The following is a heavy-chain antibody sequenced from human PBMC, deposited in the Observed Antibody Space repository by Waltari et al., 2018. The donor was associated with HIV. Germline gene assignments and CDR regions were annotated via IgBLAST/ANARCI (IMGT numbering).Heavy chain of an antibody. D-gene: IGHD3-9*01. CDR1: GSTFSSYA. CDR3: AREKYYDILTAPSPYYFDY. J-gene: IGHJ4*02. Sequence: QVQLVQSGAEVKKPGSSVKVSCKASGSTFSSYAISWVRQAPGQGLEWMGGIIPIFGTANYAQKFQGRVTITADESTSTAYMELSSLRSEDTAVYYCAREKYYDILTAPSPYYFDYWGQGTLVTVSS. CDR2: IIPIFGTA. V-gene: IGHV1-69*01.